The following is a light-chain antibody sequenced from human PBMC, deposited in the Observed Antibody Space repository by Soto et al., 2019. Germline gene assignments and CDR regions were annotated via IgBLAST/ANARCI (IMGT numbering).Light chain of an antibody. V-gene: IGKV3-15*01. CDR1: QSVSSN. J-gene: IGKJ1*01. CDR3: QQQNIWTQT. Sequence: ANLACKASQSVSSNLAWYQQKHGQAPKLLIYGASTRATGIPARFSGSVSGTEGTITISSLQPEDGTVYDCQQQNIWTQTFCQGTKVDIK. CDR2: GAS.